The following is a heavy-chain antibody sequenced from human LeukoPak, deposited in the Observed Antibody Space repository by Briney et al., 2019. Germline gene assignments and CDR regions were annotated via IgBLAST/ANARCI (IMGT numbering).Heavy chain of an antibody. CDR2: INPNSGGT. D-gene: IGHD3-3*01. CDR3: ARDKTIFGVVILND. CDR1: GYTFTGYY. V-gene: IGHV1-2*02. J-gene: IGHJ4*02. Sequence: ASVKVSCKASGYTFTGYYMHWLRQAPGQGLEWMGWINPNSGGTNYAQKFQGRVTMTRDTSISTAYMELSRLRSDDTAVYYCARDKTIFGVVILNDWGQGTLVTVSS.